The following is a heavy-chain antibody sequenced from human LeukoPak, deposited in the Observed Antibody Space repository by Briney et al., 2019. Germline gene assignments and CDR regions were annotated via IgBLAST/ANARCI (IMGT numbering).Heavy chain of an antibody. CDR2: IRSKAYGGTT. J-gene: IGHJ5*02. D-gene: IGHD3-3*01. CDR3: RAFWSGPNWFDP. CDR1: GFTFGDYA. V-gene: IGHV3-49*04. Sequence: GSLRLSCTASGFTFGDYAMSWVRQAPGKGLEWVGFIRSKAYGGTTEYAASVKGRFTISRDDSKSIAYLQMNSLKTEDTAVCYCRAFWSGPNWFDPWGQGTLVTVSS.